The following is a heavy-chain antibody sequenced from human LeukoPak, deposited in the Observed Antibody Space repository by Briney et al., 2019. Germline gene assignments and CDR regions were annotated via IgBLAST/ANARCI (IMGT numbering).Heavy chain of an antibody. CDR2: IYHSGST. V-gene: IGHV4-30-2*01. Sequence: SETLSLTCAVSGGSISSGGYSWSWIRQPPGKGLEWIGYIYHSGSTYYNPSLKSRVTISVDRSKNQFSLKLSSVTAADTAVYYCARGLSSSWYFNWFDPWGQGTLVTVSS. CDR3: ARGLSSSWYFNWFDP. J-gene: IGHJ5*02. D-gene: IGHD6-13*01. CDR1: GGSISSGGYS.